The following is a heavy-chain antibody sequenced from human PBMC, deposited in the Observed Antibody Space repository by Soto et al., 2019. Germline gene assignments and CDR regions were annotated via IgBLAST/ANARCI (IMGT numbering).Heavy chain of an antibody. CDR2: THPGHSET. J-gene: IGHJ1*01. CDR1: GYTFTNYW. Sequence: GESLKISCQGSGYTFTNYWIGWVRQMPGRGLEWMGITHPGHSETKYNPSFEGHVTISADRSTRTAYLHWGSLKASDAAMYFCVRHSSTSVRAPLEYWGQGTLVTVSS. V-gene: IGHV5-51*01. CDR3: VRHSSTSVRAPLEY. D-gene: IGHD2-2*01.